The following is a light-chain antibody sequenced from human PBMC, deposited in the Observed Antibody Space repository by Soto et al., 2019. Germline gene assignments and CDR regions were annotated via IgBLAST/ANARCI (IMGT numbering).Light chain of an antibody. V-gene: IGKV3-20*01. CDR2: DAS. CDR1: QSVTSNS. CDR3: QQYAESPIN. J-gene: IGKJ5*01. Sequence: MASQSVTSNSLALYQQKPGQAPRLLIYDASNRATGIPARFSGSGSGTDFTLTISRLEPEDIGVFYCQQYAESPINCGRGTRREIK.